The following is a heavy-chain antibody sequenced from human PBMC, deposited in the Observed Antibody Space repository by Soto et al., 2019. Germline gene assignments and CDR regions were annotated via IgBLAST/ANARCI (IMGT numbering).Heavy chain of an antibody. Sequence: SETLSLTCAVYGGSFSGYYWSWIRQPPGKGLEWIGEINHSGSTNYNPSLKSRVTISVDTSKNQFSMKLRPVTAADKAVYYCARTGNYDFWSGYHNPVGAFDIWGQGTMVT. CDR2: INHSGST. V-gene: IGHV4-34*01. CDR3: ARTGNYDFWSGYHNPVGAFDI. J-gene: IGHJ3*02. CDR1: GGSFSGYY. D-gene: IGHD3-3*01.